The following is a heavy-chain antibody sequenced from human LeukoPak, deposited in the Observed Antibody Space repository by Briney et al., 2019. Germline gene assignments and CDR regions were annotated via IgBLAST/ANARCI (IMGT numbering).Heavy chain of an antibody. J-gene: IGHJ2*01. V-gene: IGHV4-39*07. D-gene: IGHD2-21*01. Sequence: SETLSLTCTVSGGSISSSSYYWGWIRQPPGKGLEWIGSIYYSGSTYYNPSLKSRVTMSVDTSKNQFSLKLSSVTAADTAVYYCARTPLLFRYFDLWGRGTLVTVSS. CDR2: IYYSGST. CDR3: ARTPLLFRYFDL. CDR1: GGSISSSSYY.